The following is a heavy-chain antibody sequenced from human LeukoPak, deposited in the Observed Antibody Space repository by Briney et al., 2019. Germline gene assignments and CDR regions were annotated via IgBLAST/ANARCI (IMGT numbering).Heavy chain of an antibody. CDR1: GFTFSSYS. CDR3: ARRGESTNYGDYRFDS. Sequence: GGSLRLSCAASGFTFSSYSMNWVRQAPGKGLEWVSSISSSSSYIYYADSVKGRFTISRDNSKNTLYLQMNSLRVEDTAVYYCARRGESTNYGDYRFDSWGQGTLVIASS. CDR2: ISSSSSYI. D-gene: IGHD4-17*01. V-gene: IGHV3-21*04. J-gene: IGHJ4*02.